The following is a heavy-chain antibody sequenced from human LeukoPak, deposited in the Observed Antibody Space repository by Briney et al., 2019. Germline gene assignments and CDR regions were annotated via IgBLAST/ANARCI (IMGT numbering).Heavy chain of an antibody. CDR2: IKQDGSEK. Sequence: GESLRLSCAASGFTFTTYWMSWVRQLPGKGLEWVANIKQDGSEKYYVDSVKGRFTISRDNAKNSLYLQMNNLRAEDTAVYYCARPRFYCSGGRCNYGGFDIWGRGTMVTVSS. CDR1: GFTFTTYW. CDR3: ARPRFYCSGGRCNYGGFDI. J-gene: IGHJ3*02. V-gene: IGHV3-7*01. D-gene: IGHD2-15*01.